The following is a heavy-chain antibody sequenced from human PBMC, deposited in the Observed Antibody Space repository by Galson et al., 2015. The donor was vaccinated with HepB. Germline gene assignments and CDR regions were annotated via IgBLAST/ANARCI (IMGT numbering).Heavy chain of an antibody. J-gene: IGHJ3*02. CDR1: GFTFSSYA. CDR2: ISSNGGST. Sequence: SLRLSCAASGFTFSSYAMHWVRQAPGKGLEYVSAISSNGGSTYYADSVKGRFTISRDNSKNTLYLQMSSLRAEDTAVYYCVKEVGSSSWYDHSDAFDIWGQGTMVTVSS. D-gene: IGHD6-13*01. V-gene: IGHV3-64D*06. CDR3: VKEVGSSSWYDHSDAFDI.